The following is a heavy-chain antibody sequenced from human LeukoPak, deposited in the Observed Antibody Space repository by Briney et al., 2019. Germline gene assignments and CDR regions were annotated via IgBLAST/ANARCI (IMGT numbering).Heavy chain of an antibody. CDR1: GFTFSTYR. V-gene: IGHV3-74*01. D-gene: IGHD3-3*01. J-gene: IGHJ6*02. CDR2: INSDGSSI. Sequence: PGGSLRLSCAASGFTFSTYRMHWVRQGPGKGLVWVSRINSDGSSINYADSVKGRFTISRDNAKNTLYLQMNSLRAEDTAVYYCAREMSVTIFGVARYYGMDVWGQGTTVTVSS. CDR3: AREMSVTIFGVARYYGMDV.